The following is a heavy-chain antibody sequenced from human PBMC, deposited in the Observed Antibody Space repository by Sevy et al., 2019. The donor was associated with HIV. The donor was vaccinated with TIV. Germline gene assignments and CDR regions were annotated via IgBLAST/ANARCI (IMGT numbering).Heavy chain of an antibody. CDR1: GDSISSSNYY. CDR3: AGLPDPTYCSGGSCSHIRH. CDR2: INYSGST. D-gene: IGHD2-15*01. V-gene: IGHV4-39*01. Sequence: SETLSLTCSVSGDSISSSNYYWGWLRQPPGKGLEWIGGINYSGSTYYNPSLKSRVTISVDTSLNQFSLKLNSVTAADTAVFYCAGLPDPTYCSGGSCSHIRHWGQGTLVTVSS. J-gene: IGHJ1*01.